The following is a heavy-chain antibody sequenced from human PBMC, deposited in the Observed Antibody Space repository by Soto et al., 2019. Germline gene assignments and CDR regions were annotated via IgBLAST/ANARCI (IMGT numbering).Heavy chain of an antibody. V-gene: IGHV3-30*18. CDR1: GFTFSSYG. CDR3: AKDFNWALDY. CDR2: ISYDGSNK. D-gene: IGHD7-27*01. J-gene: IGHJ4*02. Sequence: GGSLRLSCAASGFTFSSYGMHWVRQAPGKGLEWVAVISYDGSNKYYADSVKGRFTISRDNSKNTLYLQMNSLRAEDTAVYYCAKDFNWALDYWGQGTLVTVSS.